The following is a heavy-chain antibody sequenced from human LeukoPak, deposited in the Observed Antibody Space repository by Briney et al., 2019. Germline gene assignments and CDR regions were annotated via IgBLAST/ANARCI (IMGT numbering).Heavy chain of an antibody. D-gene: IGHD4-23*01. CDR2: IIPIFGTA. CDR3: ARADYGGNFE. Sequence: ASVKVSCKASGGTFSSYAISWVRQAPGQGLEWMGGIIPIFGTANYAQKFQGRVTITTDESTSTAYMELSSLRSDDTAVSYCARADYGGNFEWGQGTLVTVSS. J-gene: IGHJ4*02. CDR1: GGTFSSYA. V-gene: IGHV1-69*05.